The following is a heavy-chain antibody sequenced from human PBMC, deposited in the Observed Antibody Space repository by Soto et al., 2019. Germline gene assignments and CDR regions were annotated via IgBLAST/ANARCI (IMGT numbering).Heavy chain of an antibody. CDR2: ISAYNVNT. V-gene: IGHV1-18*01. J-gene: IGHJ4*02. Sequence: ASVKVSCKASGYTFFSYGISWVRQAPGQGLEWMGWISAYNVNTNYAQKFQGRVTMTTDTSTSTAFMELRSLRSDDTAVYYCARALAATAMSYFDYWGQGTLVTVSS. CDR3: ARALAATAMSYFDY. D-gene: IGHD6-13*01. CDR1: GYTFFSYG.